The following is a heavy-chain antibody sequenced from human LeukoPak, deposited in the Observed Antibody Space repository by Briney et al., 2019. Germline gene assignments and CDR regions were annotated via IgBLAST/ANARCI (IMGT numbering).Heavy chain of an antibody. D-gene: IGHD6-13*01. CDR2: INWNGGST. CDR3: VERHSTSWLYNWFDP. V-gene: IGHV3-20*01. CDR1: GFTFDDYS. Sequence: GGSLRLSCAASGFTFDDYSMSWVRQAPGKGLEWVSGINWNGGSTGYADSVKGRFTISRDNAKNSLYLQMNSLRAEDTALYHCVERHSTSWLYNWFDPWGQGTVVTVSS. J-gene: IGHJ5*02.